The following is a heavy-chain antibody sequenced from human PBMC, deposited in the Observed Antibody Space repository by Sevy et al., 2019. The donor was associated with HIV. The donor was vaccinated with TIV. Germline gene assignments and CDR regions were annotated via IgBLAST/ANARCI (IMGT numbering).Heavy chain of an antibody. CDR3: ARGADYYDSSGANCVY. CDR1: GFTFSKYG. CDR2: IWYDGSNK. J-gene: IGHJ4*02. V-gene: IGHV3-33*01. D-gene: IGHD3-22*01. Sequence: GGSLRLSCAASGFTFSKYGMHWVRQAPGKGLEWVALIWYDGSNKYYADSVKGRFTISRDNSKNTLYLQMNSLRAEDTAVYYCARGADYYDSSGANCVYWGQGTLVTPSS.